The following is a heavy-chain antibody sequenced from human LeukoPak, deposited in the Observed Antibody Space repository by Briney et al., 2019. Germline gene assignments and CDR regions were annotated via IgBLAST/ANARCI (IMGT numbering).Heavy chain of an antibody. J-gene: IGHJ4*02. Sequence: GGSLRLSCAASGFTFSDYYMSWIRQAPGKGLEWVSYISSSSSYTNYADSVKGRFTISRDNAKNSLYLQMNSLRAEDTAVYYCAREVAAAGAHDYWGQGTLVTVSS. CDR3: AREVAAAGAHDY. CDR1: GFTFSDYY. V-gene: IGHV3-11*06. D-gene: IGHD6-13*01. CDR2: ISSSSSYT.